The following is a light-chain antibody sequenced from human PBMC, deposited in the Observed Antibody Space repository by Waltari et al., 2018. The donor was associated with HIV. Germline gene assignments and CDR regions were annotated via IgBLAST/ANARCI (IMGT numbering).Light chain of an antibody. J-gene: IGLJ3*02. CDR2: GNN. CDR1: SSNIGAGYD. Sequence: QSVLTQPPSVSGAPGQRVTISCTGSSSNIGAGYDVHWYQHLPGTAPKLLIYGNNNRPSGVPDRFSGSKSGTSASLAITGLQAEDEADYYCQSYDSSLSGSVFGGGTKLTVL. V-gene: IGLV1-40*01. CDR3: QSYDSSLSGSV.